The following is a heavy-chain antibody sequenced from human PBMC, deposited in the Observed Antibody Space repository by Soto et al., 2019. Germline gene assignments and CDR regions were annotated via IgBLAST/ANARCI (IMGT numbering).Heavy chain of an antibody. CDR1: GFTFSSYG. Sequence: QVQLVESGGGVVQPGRSLRLSCAASGFTFSSYGVHWVRQAPGKGLEWVASVSYDGSNKHYADSVKGRFTISRDNSRNKLDLQLNSMRDEDKAVYYCAKDTYYYDRSGYYTYDHWGQGTQVTVSS. J-gene: IGHJ4*02. CDR3: AKDTYYYDRSGYYTYDH. V-gene: IGHV3-30*18. CDR2: VSYDGSNK. D-gene: IGHD3-22*01.